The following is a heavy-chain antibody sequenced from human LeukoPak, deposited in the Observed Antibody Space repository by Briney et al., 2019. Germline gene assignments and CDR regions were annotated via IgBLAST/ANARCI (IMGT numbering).Heavy chain of an antibody. Sequence: GGSLRLSCAASGFTFSSYSMNWVRQAPGKGLEWVSCISSSSSTIYYADSVKGRFTISRDNAKNSLYLQMNSLRDEDTAVYYCARDHRGYDFWSGYLNYWGQGTLVTVSS. CDR3: ARDHRGYDFWSGYLNY. J-gene: IGHJ4*02. CDR2: ISSSSSTI. CDR1: GFTFSSYS. V-gene: IGHV3-48*02. D-gene: IGHD3-3*01.